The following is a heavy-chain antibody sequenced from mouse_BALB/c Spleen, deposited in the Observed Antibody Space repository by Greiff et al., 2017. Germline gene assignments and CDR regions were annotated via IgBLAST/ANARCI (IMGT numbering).Heavy chain of an antibody. J-gene: IGHJ3*01. V-gene: IGHV5-9-4*01. CDR1: GFTFSSYA. CDR2: ISSGGSYT. Sequence: EVKLMESGGGLVKPGGSLKLSCAASGFTFSSYAMSWVRQSPEKRLEWVAEISSGGSYTYYPDTVTGRFTISRDNAKNTLYLEMSSLRSEDTAMYYCARVGRGAWFAYWGQGTLVTVSA. CDR3: ARVGRGAWFAY.